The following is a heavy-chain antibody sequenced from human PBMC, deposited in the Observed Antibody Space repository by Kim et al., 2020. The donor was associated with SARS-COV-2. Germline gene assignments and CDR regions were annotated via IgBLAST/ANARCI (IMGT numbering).Heavy chain of an antibody. CDR1: GGTFSSYA. D-gene: IGHD5-12*01. Sequence: SVKVSCKASGGTFSSYAISWVRQAPGQGLEWMGGIIPIFGTANYAQKFQGRVTITADESTSTAYMELSSLRSEDTAVYYCARSRRDGYNGLDYWGQGTLVTVSS. J-gene: IGHJ4*02. CDR2: IIPIFGTA. V-gene: IGHV1-69*13. CDR3: ARSRRDGYNGLDY.